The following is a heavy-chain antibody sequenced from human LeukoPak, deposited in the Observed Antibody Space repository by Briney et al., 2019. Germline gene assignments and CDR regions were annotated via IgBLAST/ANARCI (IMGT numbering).Heavy chain of an antibody. CDR2: IYYSGST. D-gene: IGHD2-15*01. CDR3: ARVRVRVASRYWFDP. Sequence: PSETLSLTCTVSGGSISSGSYYWGWIRQPPGKGLEWIGSIYYSGSTYYNPSLKSRVTISVDTSKNQFSLKLSSVTAADTAVYYCARVRVRVASRYWFDPWGQGTLVTVSS. J-gene: IGHJ5*02. CDR1: GGSISSGSYY. V-gene: IGHV4-39*07.